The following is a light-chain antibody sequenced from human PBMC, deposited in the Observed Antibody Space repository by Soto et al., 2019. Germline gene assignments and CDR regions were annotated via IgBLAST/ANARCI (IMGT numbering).Light chain of an antibody. J-gene: IGKJ5*01. CDR2: DAS. V-gene: IGKV1-39*01. Sequence: DIQMTQSPSSLSASVGDRVTITCRASQSISSYLNWYQQQPGKAPNLLIYDASNLQRGVPSRFSGSGFGTDFPHPIRRLHPEDGANYYLIQNYGTSISFGQATRLE. CDR1: QSISSY. CDR3: IQNYGTSIS.